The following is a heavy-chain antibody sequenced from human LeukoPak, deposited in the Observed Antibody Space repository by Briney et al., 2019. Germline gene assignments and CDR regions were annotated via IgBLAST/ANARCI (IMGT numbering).Heavy chain of an antibody. CDR3: ARDSCSSTSCGYNWFDP. J-gene: IGHJ5*02. D-gene: IGHD2-2*01. Sequence: SETLPLTCTVSGGSISSYYWSWLRQPPGKGLEWIGYIYYSGSTNYNPSLKSRVTISVDTSKNQFSLKLSSVTAADTAVYYCARDSCSSTSCGYNWFDPWGQGTLVTVSS. V-gene: IGHV4-59*01. CDR2: IYYSGST. CDR1: GGSISSYY.